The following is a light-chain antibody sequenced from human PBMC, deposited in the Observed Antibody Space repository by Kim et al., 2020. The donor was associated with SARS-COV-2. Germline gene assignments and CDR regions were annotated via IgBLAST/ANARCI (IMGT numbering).Light chain of an antibody. CDR2: GAS. CDR1: QGVSHN. V-gene: IGKV3-15*01. J-gene: IGKJ2*03. CDR3: QQYNHWYS. Sequence: LPVSLGETATLFCRASQGVSHNLAWYQQKPGQAPRLRIYGASTRATDIPARFTGSGSGTEFTLTISSLQSEDFAVYFCQQYNHWYSFGQGTKLEI.